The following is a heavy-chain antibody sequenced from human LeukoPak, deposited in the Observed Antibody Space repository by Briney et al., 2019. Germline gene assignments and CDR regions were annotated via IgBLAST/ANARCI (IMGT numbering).Heavy chain of an antibody. D-gene: IGHD2-21*02. CDR2: ISYDGDNK. Sequence: GGSLRLSCAASGFTFSYYSMHWVRQAPGKGLEWVAVISYDGDNKDYADSVKGQVTISRDNSKSTQYLQMDSLRPGDTAVYYCERQGDTASWYFDYWGQGTLVTVSS. CDR1: GFTFSYYS. J-gene: IGHJ4*02. CDR3: ERQGDTASWYFDY. V-gene: IGHV3-30-3*01.